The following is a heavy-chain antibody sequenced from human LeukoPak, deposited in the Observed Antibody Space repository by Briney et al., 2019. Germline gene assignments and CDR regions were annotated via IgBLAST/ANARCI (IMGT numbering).Heavy chain of an antibody. D-gene: IGHD3-3*01. CDR2: ISWNSGTI. J-gene: IGHJ6*02. V-gene: IGHV3-9*01. CDR3: GKDIGTTIFGGDGMDV. Sequence: GGSLRLSCAASGFTFDDYAMHWVRQAPGKGLEWVSGISWNSGTIEYADSVRGRFTISGDNAKNSLYLQMNSLKTEDTALYYCGKDIGTTIFGGDGMDVWGQGTTVTVSS. CDR1: GFTFDDYA.